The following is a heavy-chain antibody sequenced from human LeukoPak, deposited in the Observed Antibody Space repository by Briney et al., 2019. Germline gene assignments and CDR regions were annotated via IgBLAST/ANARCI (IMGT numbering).Heavy chain of an antibody. CDR3: AREFEATGFWALDY. V-gene: IGHV3-74*01. J-gene: IGHJ4*02. Sequence: GRSLRLSCKVSGFTFNTYWMHWVRQAPGKGLVWVARMNNDGRVITYGDSVKGRFTISRDNAKNTLYLQMNSLRAEDTAVYYCAREFEATGFWALDYWGQGTLVTASS. D-gene: IGHD3-16*01. CDR1: GFTFNTYW. CDR2: MNNDGRVI.